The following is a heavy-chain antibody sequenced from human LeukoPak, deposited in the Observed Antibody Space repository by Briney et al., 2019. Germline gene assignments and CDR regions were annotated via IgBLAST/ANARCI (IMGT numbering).Heavy chain of an antibody. CDR2: ISSSSSYI. J-gene: IGHJ4*02. D-gene: IGHD6-19*01. CDR3: ARDKGPGAAVAGSDY. V-gene: IGHV3-21*01. CDR1: GFTFSSYS. Sequence: PGGSLRLSCAASGFTFSSYSMNWVRQAPGKGREWVSSISSSSSYIYYADSVKGRFTISRDNAKNSLYLQMNSLRAEDTAVYYCARDKGPGAAVAGSDYWGQGTLVTVSS.